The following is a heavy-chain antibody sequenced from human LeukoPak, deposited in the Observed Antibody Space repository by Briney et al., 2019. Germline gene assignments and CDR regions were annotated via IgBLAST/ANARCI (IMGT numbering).Heavy chain of an antibody. CDR1: GFTLSDYE. D-gene: IGHD3-22*01. CDR3: ARDRKYFDSTGYPKRIFDF. J-gene: IGHJ4*02. V-gene: IGHV3-48*03. Sequence: PGGSLRLSCVASGFTLSDYEMNWVRQAPGKGLEWVSYIRSFDSTTDYADSVRARFTISRDNARNSLYLQMDSLRAEDTAVYFCARDRKYFDSTGYPKRIFDFWGQGTMVTVSS. CDR2: IRSFDSTT.